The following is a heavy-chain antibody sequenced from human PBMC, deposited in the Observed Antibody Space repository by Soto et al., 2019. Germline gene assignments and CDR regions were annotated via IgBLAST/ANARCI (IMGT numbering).Heavy chain of an antibody. J-gene: IGHJ5*02. V-gene: IGHV1-69*13. CDR1: GGTFSSYA. Sequence: SVKVSCKASGGTFSSYAISWVRQAPGQGLEWMGGIIPIFGTANYAQKFQGRVTITADESTSTAYMELSSLRSEDTAVYYCASEKTTYYYDSSGYPTWGQGTLVTVSS. D-gene: IGHD3-22*01. CDR2: IIPIFGTA. CDR3: ASEKTTYYYDSSGYPT.